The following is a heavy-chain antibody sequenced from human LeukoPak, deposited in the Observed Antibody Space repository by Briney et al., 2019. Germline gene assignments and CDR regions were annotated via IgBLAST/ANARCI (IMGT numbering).Heavy chain of an antibody. CDR3: AKAEGVSGSLYHGDY. J-gene: IGHJ4*02. CDR1: GFTFSVYG. Sequence: PGRSLRLSCAASGFTFSVYGMHWVRQAPGKGLEWVAVISHDGNNKYYEDSVKGRFSISRDNSKKTLYLKMNSQRAEDTAIYYCAKAEGVSGSLYHGDYWGQGTLVTVSS. V-gene: IGHV3-30*18. D-gene: IGHD3-10*01. CDR2: ISHDGNNK.